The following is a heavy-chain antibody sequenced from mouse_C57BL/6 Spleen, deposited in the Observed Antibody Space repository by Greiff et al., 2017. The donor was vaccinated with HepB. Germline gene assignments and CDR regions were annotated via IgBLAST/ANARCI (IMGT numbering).Heavy chain of an antibody. CDR3: AREVVTFDY. J-gene: IGHJ2*01. Sequence: VQLKESGGGLVKPGGSLKLSCAASGFTFSSYAMSWVRQTPEKRLEWVATISDGGSYTYYPDNVKGRFTISRDNAKNNLYLQMSHLKSEDTAMYYCAREVVTFDYWGQGTTLTVSS. V-gene: IGHV5-4*01. CDR2: ISDGGSYT. D-gene: IGHD2-2*01. CDR1: GFTFSSYA.